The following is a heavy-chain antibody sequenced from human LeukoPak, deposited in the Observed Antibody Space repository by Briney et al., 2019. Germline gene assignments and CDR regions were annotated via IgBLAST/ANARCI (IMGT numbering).Heavy chain of an antibody. J-gene: IGHJ4*02. CDR1: GGSFSGYY. D-gene: IGHD4-23*01. CDR2: INHSGST. Sequence: SETLSLTCAVYGGSFSGYYWSWIRQPPGKGLEWIGEINHSGSTNYNPSLKSRVTISVDTSKNQFSLKLSSVTAADTAVYYCAREDYGGNYLDYWGQGTLVTVSS. CDR3: AREDYGGNYLDY. V-gene: IGHV4-34*01.